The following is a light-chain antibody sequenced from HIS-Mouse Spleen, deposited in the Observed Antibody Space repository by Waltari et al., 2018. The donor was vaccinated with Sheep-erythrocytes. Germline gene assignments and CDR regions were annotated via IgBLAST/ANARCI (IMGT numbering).Light chain of an antibody. J-gene: IGLJ1*01. CDR3: CSYAGSYNHV. CDR1: SSDFGGYNY. V-gene: IGLV2-11*01. CDR2: DVS. Sequence: QSALTQPASVSGSPGQSITISCTGTSSDFGGYNYVSWYQQHPGNAPQLMIYDVSKRPSGVPDRFSGSKSGNTASLTISGLQAEDEADYYCCSYAGSYNHVFATGTKVTVL.